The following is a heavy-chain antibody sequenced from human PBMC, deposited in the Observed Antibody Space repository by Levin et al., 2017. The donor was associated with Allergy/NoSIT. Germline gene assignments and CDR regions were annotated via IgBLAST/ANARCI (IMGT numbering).Heavy chain of an antibody. CDR1: GGSISSGSYY. D-gene: IGHD2-2*01. CDR2: IYSSGTT. V-gene: IGHV4-61*02. J-gene: IGHJ5*02. Sequence: SCTVSGGSISSGSYYWTWIRQPAGKGLEWIGRIYSSGTTNYNPSLKSRVTISEDTSKNQFSLKLSSVTAADTAVYYCARGVGSTSSNWFDPWGQGTLVTVSS. CDR3: ARGVGSTSSNWFDP.